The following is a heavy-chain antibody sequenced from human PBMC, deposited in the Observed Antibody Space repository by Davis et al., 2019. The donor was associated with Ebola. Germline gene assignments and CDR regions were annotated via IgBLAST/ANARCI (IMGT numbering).Heavy chain of an antibody. CDR3: ARVRSTSGWRYYFDY. CDR1: GYTFTSYY. CDR2: MTPSSGNT. Sequence: AASVKVSCKASGYTFTSYYMHWVRQATGQGPEWMGWMTPSSGNTGYAQKFQGRVTMTRETSISTAFMELSSLGSEDTAVYYCARVRSTSGWRYYFDYWGQGTLVTVSS. V-gene: IGHV1-8*02. J-gene: IGHJ4*02. D-gene: IGHD6-19*01.